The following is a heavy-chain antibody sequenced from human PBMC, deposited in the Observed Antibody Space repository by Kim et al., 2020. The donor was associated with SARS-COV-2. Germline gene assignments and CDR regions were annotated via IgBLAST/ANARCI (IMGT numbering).Heavy chain of an antibody. CDR1: GGSISSSSYY. CDR2: IYYSGST. V-gene: IGHV4-39*07. D-gene: IGHD6-13*01. Sequence: SETLSLTCTVSGGSISSSSYYWGWIRQPPGKGLEWIGSIYYSGSTYYNPSLKSRVTISVDTSKNQFSLKLSSVTAADTAVYYCARDILGSRVYDPWGQGTLVTVSS. CDR3: ARDILGSRVYDP. J-gene: IGHJ5*02.